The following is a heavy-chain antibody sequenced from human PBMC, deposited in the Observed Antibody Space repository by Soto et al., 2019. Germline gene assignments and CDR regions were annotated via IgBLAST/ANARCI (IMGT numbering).Heavy chain of an antibody. CDR2: IYYSGSTYSRGST. J-gene: IGHJ5*02. D-gene: IGHD4-17*01. Sequence: SETLSLTCTVSGGSISSGDYYWSWIRQPPGKGLEWIGYIYYSGSTYSRGSTYYNPSLKSRVTISVDTSKNQFSLKLNSVTAADTAVYYCARDYGDYNLFDLWGQGSLVTGSS. CDR1: GGSISSGDYY. V-gene: IGHV4-30-4*01. CDR3: ARDYGDYNLFDL.